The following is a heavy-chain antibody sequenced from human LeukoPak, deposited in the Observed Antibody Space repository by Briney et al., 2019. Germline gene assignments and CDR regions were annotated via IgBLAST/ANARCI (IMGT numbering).Heavy chain of an antibody. CDR3: ARASGVFDY. V-gene: IGHV3-33*01. D-gene: IGHD3-10*01. CDR2: IWSDGSNR. Sequence: GGSLRLSCAASGFTFSTYGIHWVRQAPGKGLEWVAVIWSDGSNRYYADSVKGRFTISRDNSKNTLYLQMNSLRAEDTAVYFCARASGVFDYWGQGTLVTVSS. J-gene: IGHJ4*02. CDR1: GFTFSTYG.